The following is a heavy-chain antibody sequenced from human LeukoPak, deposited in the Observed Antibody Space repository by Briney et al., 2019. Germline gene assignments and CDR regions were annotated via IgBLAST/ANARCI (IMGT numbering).Heavy chain of an antibody. J-gene: IGHJ4*02. CDR1: GFTFSDHY. Sequence: GGSLRLSCAVSGFTFSDHYMDWVRQAAGKGLEWVGRSRNKDHRYSTEYVASVEGRFTISRDLSKNSLYLQMNSLKIEDTAIYYCVRGHDSFDYWGQGTLVTVSS. CDR3: VRGHDSFDY. CDR2: SRNKDHRYST. D-gene: IGHD3-3*01. V-gene: IGHV3-72*01.